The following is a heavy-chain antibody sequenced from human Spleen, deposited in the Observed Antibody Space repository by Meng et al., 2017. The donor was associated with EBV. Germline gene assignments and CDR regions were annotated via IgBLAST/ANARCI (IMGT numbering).Heavy chain of an antibody. D-gene: IGHD3-22*01. CDR2: INPSVGST. CDR1: GYTFTSYS. J-gene: IGHJ4*02. Sequence: QLWTFGADVNNPGASVKVSGKASGYTFTSYSMQWVRQAPGQGLEWMGFINPSVGSTGYAQKFQGRVTMTRDTSTNTVYMELSSLRSEDTAVYYCARDLASSGYGGYFDYWGQGTLVTVSS. V-gene: IGHV1-46*01. CDR3: ARDLASSGYGGYFDY.